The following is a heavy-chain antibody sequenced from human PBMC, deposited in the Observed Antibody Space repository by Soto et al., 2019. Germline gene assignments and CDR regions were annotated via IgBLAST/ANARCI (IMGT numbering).Heavy chain of an antibody. V-gene: IGHV4-31*02. Sequence: SETLSLTCTVTGGSMTSGDQYRTWIRHRPGEGLEWFGYINHRGSLYYNPSLKSRVSMSVDTSKNQFSLNLSSVTAADTAVYYCARELPQRQGRNMDVWGQGTTVAVSS. J-gene: IGHJ6*02. CDR1: GGSMTSGDQY. D-gene: IGHD1-1*01. CDR2: INHRGSL. CDR3: ARELPQRQGRNMDV.